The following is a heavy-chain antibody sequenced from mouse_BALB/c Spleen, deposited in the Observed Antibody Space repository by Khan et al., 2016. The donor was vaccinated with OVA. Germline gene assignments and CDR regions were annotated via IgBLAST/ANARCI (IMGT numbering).Heavy chain of an antibody. CDR3: ALIYYSGTGFDY. CDR2: IDPYNGGT. Sequence: VQLKESGPELVKPGASVKVSCKASGYSFTDYNMFWVKQSHGKSLEWIGYIDPYNGGTGYNPKFKGKATLTVDKSSSTAFMHLNSLTSDDSAVYYCALIYYSGTGFDYWGQGTTLTVSS. CDR1: GYSFTDYN. V-gene: IGHV1S135*01. J-gene: IGHJ2*01. D-gene: IGHD1-1*01.